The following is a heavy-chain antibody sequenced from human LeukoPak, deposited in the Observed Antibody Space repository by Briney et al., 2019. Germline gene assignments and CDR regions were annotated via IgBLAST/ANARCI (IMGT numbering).Heavy chain of an antibody. V-gene: IGHV4-59*01. CDR1: GGSISSYY. CDR3: ARDHSSGYNDAFDI. Sequence: SETLSLTCTVSGGSISSYYWSWIRQPPGKGLEWIGYIYYSGSTNYNPSLKSRVTISVDTSKNQFSLKLSSVTAADTAVYYCARDHSSGYNDAFDIWGQGTIVTVSS. CDR2: IYYSGST. D-gene: IGHD3-22*01. J-gene: IGHJ3*02.